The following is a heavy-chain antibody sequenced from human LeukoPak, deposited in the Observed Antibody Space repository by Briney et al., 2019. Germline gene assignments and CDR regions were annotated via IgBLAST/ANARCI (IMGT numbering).Heavy chain of an antibody. CDR3: ARAGYCSGGSCYSYYYYYMDV. CDR2: ISSDGGST. V-gene: IGHV3-64*01. J-gene: IGHJ6*03. D-gene: IGHD2-15*01. CDR1: GFTFSTYW. Sequence: GGSLRLSCAASGFTFSTYWMHWVRQAPGKGLEYVSAISSDGGSTYYANSVKGRFTISRDNSKNTLYLQMGSLRAEDMAVYYCARAGYCSGGSCYSYYYYYMDVWGKGTTVTVSS.